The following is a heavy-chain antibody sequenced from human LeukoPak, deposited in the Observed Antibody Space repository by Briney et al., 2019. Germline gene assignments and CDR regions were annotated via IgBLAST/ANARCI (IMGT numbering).Heavy chain of an antibody. J-gene: IGHJ4*02. CDR2: ISYDGSNK. CDR1: GFTFSRYG. CDR3: ATGIGESERVFDY. Sequence: GGSLRLSCAASGFTFSRYGMHWVRQAPGKGLEWVAVISYDGSNKYYADSVKGRFTISRDNSKNTLYLQMNSLRAEDTAVYYCATGIGESERVFDYWGQGTLVTVSS. D-gene: IGHD3-10*01. V-gene: IGHV3-30*03.